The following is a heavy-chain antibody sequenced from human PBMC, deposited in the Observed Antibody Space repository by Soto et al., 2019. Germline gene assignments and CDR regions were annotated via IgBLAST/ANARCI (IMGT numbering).Heavy chain of an antibody. D-gene: IGHD3-16*01. CDR3: ATTLTTSAESFQY. J-gene: IGHJ1*01. CDR2: IKEDGSDK. V-gene: IGHV3-7*01. CDR1: GFIFRNYW. Sequence: DVQLVESGGGLVQPGGSLRLSCGPSGFIFRNYWMSWVRQFPGKGLEWVAHIKEDGSDKYYGDSVKGRFIISRDNAKNSLFQQMNSLRAVDTAVYYCATTLTTSAESFQYWGQGTLVTVSS.